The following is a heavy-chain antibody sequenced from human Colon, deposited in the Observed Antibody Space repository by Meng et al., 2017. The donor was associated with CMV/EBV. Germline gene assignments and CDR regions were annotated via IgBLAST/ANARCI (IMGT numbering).Heavy chain of an antibody. Sequence: LSGTVSGGSISSYYWSWIRQPPGKGREGIGYIYDSGSTNYNPSLKSRVPISVDTSKNPFSLKLSSVTAAATAVYYCARGSRFSSPSCYNFDSWGQGTLVTVSS. J-gene: IGHJ4*02. V-gene: IGHV4-59*01. CDR3: ARGSRFSSPSCYNFDS. CDR2: IYDSGST. D-gene: IGHD2-2*02. CDR1: GGSISSYY.